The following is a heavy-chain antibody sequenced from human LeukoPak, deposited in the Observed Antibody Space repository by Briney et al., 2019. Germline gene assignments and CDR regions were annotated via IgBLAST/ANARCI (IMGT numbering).Heavy chain of an antibody. CDR2: ISSSSGYI. V-gene: IGHV3-21*01. Sequence: TGGSLRLSCAASGFTFSSYSMNWVRQAPGKGLEWVSSISSSSGYIYYADSVKGRFTISRDNAKNSLYLQMNSLRAEDTAVYYCASRQGFDYWGQGTLVTVSS. CDR1: GFTFSSYS. J-gene: IGHJ4*02. CDR3: ASRQGFDY.